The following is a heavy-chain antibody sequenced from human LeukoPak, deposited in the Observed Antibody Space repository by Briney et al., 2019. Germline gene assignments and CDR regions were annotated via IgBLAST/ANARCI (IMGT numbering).Heavy chain of an antibody. D-gene: IGHD1-26*01. CDR3: ARGGIVGATPGNFDY. CDR2: ITSSSSYL. V-gene: IGHV3-21*01. Sequence: TGGSLRLSCAASGFTFSTYSMNWVRQAPGKGPEGASSITSSSSYLYYADSVKGRFTISRDNAKNTLYLQMNSLRAEDTAVYYCARGGIVGATPGNFDYWGQGTLVTVSS. J-gene: IGHJ4*02. CDR1: GFTFSTYS.